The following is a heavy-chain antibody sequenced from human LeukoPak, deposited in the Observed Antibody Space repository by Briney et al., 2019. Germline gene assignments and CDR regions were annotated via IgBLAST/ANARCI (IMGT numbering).Heavy chain of an antibody. D-gene: IGHD2-15*01. Sequence: ASVKVSCKASGYTFTGYYMHWVRQAPGQGLEWMGWINPNSGGTNYAQKFQARVTMTRDTSISTAYMELSRLRSDDTAVYYCARDSGYCSGGSCRGGYWGQGTLVTVSS. CDR3: ARDSGYCSGGSCRGGY. J-gene: IGHJ4*02. CDR2: INPNSGGT. CDR1: GYTFTGYY. V-gene: IGHV1-2*02.